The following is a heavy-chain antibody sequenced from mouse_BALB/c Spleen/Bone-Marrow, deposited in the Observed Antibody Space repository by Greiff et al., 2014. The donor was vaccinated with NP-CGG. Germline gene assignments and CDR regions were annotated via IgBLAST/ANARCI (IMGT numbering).Heavy chain of an antibody. J-gene: IGHJ4*01. CDR2: IDPANGNT. CDR3: AIYYGNYYAMDY. D-gene: IGHD2-1*01. CDR1: GFNIKDTY. V-gene: IGHV14-3*02. Sequence: VQLQQSGAELVKPGASVKLSCTASGFNIKDTYMHWVKQRPEQGLEWIGRIDPANGNTKYDPKFQGKATITADTSSNTAYLQLSSLKSEDTAVYYCAIYYGNYYAMDYWGQGTSVTVSS.